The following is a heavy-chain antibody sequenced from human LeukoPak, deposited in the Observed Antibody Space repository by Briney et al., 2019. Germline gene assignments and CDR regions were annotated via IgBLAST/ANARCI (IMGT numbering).Heavy chain of an antibody. J-gene: IGHJ4*02. CDR3: AKDSEQQLVQCDY. CDR2: ISWNSGSI. V-gene: IGHV3-9*01. Sequence: PGRTLRLSCVGSGFTFEDYAMHWVRQAPGKGLEWVSGISWNSGSIGYADSVKGRFTISRDNAKNSLYLQMNSLRAEDTALYYCAKDSEQQLVQCDYWGQGTLVTVSS. CDR1: GFTFEDYA. D-gene: IGHD6-13*01.